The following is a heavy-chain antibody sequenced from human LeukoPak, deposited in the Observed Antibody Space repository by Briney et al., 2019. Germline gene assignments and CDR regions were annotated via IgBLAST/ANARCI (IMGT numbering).Heavy chain of an antibody. D-gene: IGHD1-26*01. V-gene: IGHV3-21*01. Sequence: GGSLRLSCAASGFTFSSYSMNWVRQAPGKGLEWVSSISSSSSSYIYYADSVKGRFTISRDNAKNSLYLQMNSLRAEDTAVYYCARVGASGSYNWYFDLWGRGTLVTVSS. CDR2: ISSSSSSYI. CDR1: GFTFSSYS. CDR3: ARVGASGSYNWYFDL. J-gene: IGHJ2*01.